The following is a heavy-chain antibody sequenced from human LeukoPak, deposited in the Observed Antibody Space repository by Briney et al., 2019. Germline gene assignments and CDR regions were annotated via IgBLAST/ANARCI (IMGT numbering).Heavy chain of an antibody. J-gene: IGHJ3*02. D-gene: IGHD1-26*01. CDR2: IIPIFGTA. CDR1: GGTFSIYA. CDR3: ARDSGSYYLAGAFDI. V-gene: IGHV1-69*05. Sequence: SVKVSCKASGGTFSIYAISWVRQAPGQGLEWMGGIIPIFGTANYAQKFQGRVTITTDESTSTAYMELSSLRSEDTAVYYCARDSGSYYLAGAFDIWGQGTMVTVSS.